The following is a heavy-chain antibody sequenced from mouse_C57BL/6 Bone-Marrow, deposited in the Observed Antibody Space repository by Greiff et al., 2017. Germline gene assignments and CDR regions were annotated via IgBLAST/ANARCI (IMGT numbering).Heavy chain of an antibody. J-gene: IGHJ4*01. CDR3: AREDHYYSNPYAMDY. CDR2: IDPSDSYT. D-gene: IGHD2-5*01. Sequence: QVQLQQPGAELVMPGASVKLSCKASGYTFTSYWMHWVKQRPGQGLEWIGEIDPSDSYTNYNQKFKGKSTLTVDKSSSTAYMQLSSLTSEDSAVYYCAREDHYYSNPYAMDYWGQGTSVTVSS. V-gene: IGHV1-69*01. CDR1: GYTFTSYW.